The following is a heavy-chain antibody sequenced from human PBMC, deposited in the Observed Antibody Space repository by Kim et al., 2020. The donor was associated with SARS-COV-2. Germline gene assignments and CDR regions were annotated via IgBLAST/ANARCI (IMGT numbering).Heavy chain of an antibody. V-gene: IGHV3-23*01. Sequence: ADPRKGRFTISRDNFKNTLYMQINSLGAEDTAVYYCAKDLYDTSGSRYDYWGQGTLVTVSS. CDR3: AKDLYDTSGSRYDY. J-gene: IGHJ4*02. D-gene: IGHD3-22*01.